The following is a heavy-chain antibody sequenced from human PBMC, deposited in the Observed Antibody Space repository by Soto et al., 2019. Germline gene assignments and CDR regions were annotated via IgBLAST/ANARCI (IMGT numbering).Heavy chain of an antibody. Sequence: QITLKESGPTLVNPTQTLTLTCTFSGFSLSTGGVGVGWIRQPPGKALEWLALLYWDDDNRYSPSLKSRLTITKDTSKNQVVLTMTNMDPVDTATYFCAHRLYQSYWAPNYFDYWGQGTLVTVSS. CDR1: GFSLSTGGVG. D-gene: IGHD2-8*02. CDR3: AHRLYQSYWAPNYFDY. CDR2: LYWDDDN. J-gene: IGHJ4*02. V-gene: IGHV2-5*02.